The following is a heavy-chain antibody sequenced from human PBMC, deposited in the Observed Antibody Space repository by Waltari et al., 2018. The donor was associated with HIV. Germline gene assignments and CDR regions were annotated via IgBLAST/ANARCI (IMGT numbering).Heavy chain of an antibody. V-gene: IGHV4-59*01. CDR1: GGSISSYY. D-gene: IGHD3-22*01. Sequence: QVQLQESGPGLVKPSETLSLTCTVSGGSISSYYWSWIRQPPGKGLEGIGYISYSGSTNYTPSLVSRVPSSVDTSKNQFALPLTSVTAADTAVYYCARSYYDSSGYHLFDYWGQGTLVTVSS. J-gene: IGHJ4*02. CDR2: ISYSGST. CDR3: ARSYYDSSGYHLFDY.